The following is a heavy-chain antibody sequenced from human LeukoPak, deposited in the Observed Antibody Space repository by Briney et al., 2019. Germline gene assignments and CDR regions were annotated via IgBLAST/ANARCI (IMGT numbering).Heavy chain of an antibody. J-gene: IGHJ4*02. CDR3: ARSSSAYYYEFDY. V-gene: IGHV3-64*01. Sequence: GGSLRLSCAAPGFTFSSYAMHWVRQAPGKGLEYVSAISSNGGSTYYANSVKGRFTISRDDSKNTLYLQMNSLRAEDTAVYYCARSSSAYYYEFDYWGQGTLVTVSS. CDR2: ISSNGGST. CDR1: GFTFSSYA. D-gene: IGHD3-22*01.